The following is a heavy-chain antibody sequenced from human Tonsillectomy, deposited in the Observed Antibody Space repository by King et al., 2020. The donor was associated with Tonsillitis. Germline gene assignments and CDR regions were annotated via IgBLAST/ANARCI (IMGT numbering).Heavy chain of an antibody. J-gene: IGHJ4*02. V-gene: IGHV1-2*02. Sequence: QLVQSGAEVKKPGASVKVSCKASGYTFTAYYMHWVRQAPGQGLEWMGWINPASGGTNYAQKIQGRVTLTRDTSISTAYMELRRLRSDDTAVYYCSRDLRADSALTTFDYWGQGTLVTVSS. CDR3: SRDLRADSALTTFDY. D-gene: IGHD5-18*01. CDR2: INPASGGT. CDR1: GYTFTAYY.